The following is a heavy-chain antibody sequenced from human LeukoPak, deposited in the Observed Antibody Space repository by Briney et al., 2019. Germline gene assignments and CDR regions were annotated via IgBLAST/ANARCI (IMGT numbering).Heavy chain of an antibody. CDR3: AKGEYSSSGAFDY. D-gene: IGHD6-6*01. CDR1: GFTFSSYA. J-gene: IGHJ4*02. Sequence: GGSLRLSCAASGFTFSSYAMSWVRQAPGKGLEWVSAITGSGGSTYYADSVKGRFTISRDNSKNTLYLQMNSLRAEDTAVYYCAKGEYSSSGAFDYWGQGTLVTVSS. V-gene: IGHV3-23*01. CDR2: ITGSGGST.